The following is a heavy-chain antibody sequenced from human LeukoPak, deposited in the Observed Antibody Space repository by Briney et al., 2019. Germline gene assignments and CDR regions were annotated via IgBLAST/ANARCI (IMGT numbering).Heavy chain of an antibody. CDR1: GFSFSAYG. D-gene: IGHD2-15*01. V-gene: IGHV3-33*06. CDR3: AKESYS. J-gene: IGHJ4*02. CDR2: IWYDGSSK. Sequence: GGSLRLSCAASGFSFSAYGVHWVRQAPGKGLEWVAVIWYDGSSKDYADSVKGRFTFSRDNSKNTLYLQMNSLRAEDTAVYYCAKESYSWGQGTLVTVSS.